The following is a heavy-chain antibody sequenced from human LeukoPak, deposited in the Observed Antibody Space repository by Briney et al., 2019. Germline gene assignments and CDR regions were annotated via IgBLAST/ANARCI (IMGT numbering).Heavy chain of an antibody. CDR1: GGTFNSYA. D-gene: IGHD6-6*01. V-gene: IGHV1-69*06. J-gene: IGHJ6*03. Sequence: SVKVSCKASGGTFNSYAISGVRQAPGQGLEWMGGIIPIFDTTNYAQNFQGNLTITADKSTTTAYMELTFLRSEDTAVYFCAGRSAARPYYYYYMDVWGKGTTVTVSS. CDR2: IIPIFDTT. CDR3: AGRSAARPYYYYYMDV.